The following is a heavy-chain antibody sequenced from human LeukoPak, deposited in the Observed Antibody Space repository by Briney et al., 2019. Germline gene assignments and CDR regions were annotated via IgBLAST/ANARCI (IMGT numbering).Heavy chain of an antibody. V-gene: IGHV3-30-3*02. CDR2: ISYDGINQ. CDR3: AKTAAPLGGHARLFVF. Sequence: PGRSLRLSCAASVYTLSNYAMHWVRQAPGKGLEWETVISYDGINQYYADSVKGRFTISRDNSKNTLYLQMDSLRVEDTAVYYCAKTAAPLGGHARLFVFWGQGTLVTVSS. D-gene: IGHD5-12*01. J-gene: IGHJ4*02. CDR1: VYTLSNYA.